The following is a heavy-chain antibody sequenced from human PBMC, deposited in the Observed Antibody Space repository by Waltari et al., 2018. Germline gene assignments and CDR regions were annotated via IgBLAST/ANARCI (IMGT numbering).Heavy chain of an antibody. Sequence: EVQLVQSGAEVKKPGATVKISCKVSGYTFTDYYMHWVQQAPGKGLEWMGLFEPEDGETIYAEKFQGRVTITADTSTDTAYMELSSLRSEDTAVYYCATESDISIAAAAGYFDYWGQGTLVTVSS. J-gene: IGHJ4*02. CDR1: GYTFTDYY. CDR3: ATESDISIAAAAGYFDY. D-gene: IGHD6-13*01. V-gene: IGHV1-69-2*01. CDR2: FEPEDGET.